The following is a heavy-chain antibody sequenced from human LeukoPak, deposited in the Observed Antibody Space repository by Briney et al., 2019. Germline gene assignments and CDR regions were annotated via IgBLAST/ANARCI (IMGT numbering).Heavy chain of an antibody. V-gene: IGHV1-18*01. CDR3: ARGAIAAADVDY. Sequence: GASVKVSCKASGYTFTSYGISWVRQAPGQGLDWMGWISAYNGNTNYAQKLQGRVTITRNTSISTAYMELSSLRSEDTAVYYCARGAIAAADVDYWGQGTLVTVSS. J-gene: IGHJ4*02. CDR2: ISAYNGNT. CDR1: GYTFTSYG. D-gene: IGHD6-13*01.